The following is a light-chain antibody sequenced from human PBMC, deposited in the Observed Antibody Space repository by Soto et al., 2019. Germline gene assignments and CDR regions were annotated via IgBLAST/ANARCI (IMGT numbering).Light chain of an antibody. Sequence: DIQLTQSPSSVSASVGDRVTITCRASQRISSWVAWYQQKPGQAPKLLIYAASELQSGVPSRFSGSGSGTDFTLTISSLQPDDFATYYCQQCNTFPLSFGGRTRVEV. CDR3: QQCNTFPLS. J-gene: IGKJ4*01. V-gene: IGKV1-12*01. CDR1: QRISSW. CDR2: AAS.